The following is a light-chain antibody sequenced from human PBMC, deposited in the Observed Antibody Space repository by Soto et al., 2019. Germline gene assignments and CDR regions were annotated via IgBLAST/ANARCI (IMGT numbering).Light chain of an antibody. CDR3: QQANSFPYT. CDR1: QNINNW. J-gene: IGKJ2*01. V-gene: IGKV1-12*01. CDR2: AAS. Sequence: DIQMTQSPSSVSASVGDRVTITCRASQNINNWLAWYQQKPGRAPTLLIYAASTLQSGVPSRFSGGGSGTDFTLTITRLQPEDFATYYCQQANSFPYTFGQGTKLEIK.